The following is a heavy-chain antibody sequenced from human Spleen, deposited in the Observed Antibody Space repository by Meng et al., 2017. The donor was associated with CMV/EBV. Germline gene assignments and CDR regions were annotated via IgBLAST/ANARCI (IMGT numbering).Heavy chain of an antibody. V-gene: IGHV1-18*03. D-gene: IGHD2-2*01. J-gene: IGHJ5*02. CDR2: ISAYDGNT. CDR3: ARGAYCSSTSCYQRWFDP. CDR1: TFTSNG. Sequence: TFTSNGTSWVRQAPGQGLEWMGWISAYDGNTNYAQKVQGRVTMTTDTSTNTAYMELRSLRSDDMAVYYCARGAYCSSTSCYQRWFDPWGQGTLVTVSS.